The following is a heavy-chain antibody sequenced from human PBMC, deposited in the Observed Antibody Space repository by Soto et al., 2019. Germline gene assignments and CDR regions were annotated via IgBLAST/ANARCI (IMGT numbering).Heavy chain of an antibody. J-gene: IGHJ5*02. CDR3: ARGYCSSTVCYIWDNWFDP. V-gene: IGHV4-59*01. CDR2: IYYSGRT. Sequence: QVQLQESGPGLVKPSETLSLTCTVSGGSISSYYWSWIRQPPGKGLEWIGYIYYSGRTNYNPSLKSLVTISVDPSKNQFSLKLSSVTAADTAVYYCARGYCSSTVCYIWDNWFDPWGQGTLVTVSS. CDR1: GGSISSYY. D-gene: IGHD2-2*02.